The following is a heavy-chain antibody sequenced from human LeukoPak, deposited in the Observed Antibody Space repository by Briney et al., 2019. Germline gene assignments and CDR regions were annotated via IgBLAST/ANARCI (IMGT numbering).Heavy chain of an antibody. CDR3: ERDLTSWGGNHFDY. CDR1: GFTFSSYA. CDR2: ISYDGSNK. D-gene: IGHD4-23*01. V-gene: IGHV3-30*01. Sequence: PGGSLRLSCAASGFTFSSYAMHWVRQAPGKGLEWVAVISYDGSNKYYADSVKGRFTISRDNSKNTLYLQMNSLRAEDTAVYYCERDLTSWGGNHFDYWGQGTLVTVSS. J-gene: IGHJ4*02.